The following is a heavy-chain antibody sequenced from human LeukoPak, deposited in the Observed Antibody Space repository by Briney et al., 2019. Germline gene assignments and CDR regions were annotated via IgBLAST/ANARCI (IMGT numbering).Heavy chain of an antibody. CDR1: GGSISSGGYY. D-gene: IGHD3-22*01. CDR2: IYYSGST. Sequence: PSETLSLTCTVSGGSISSGGYYWSWLRQHPGKGLEWIVYIYYSGSTYYHPSLKSRFTISVDTSKNQFSLKLSSVTAADTAVYYCARYVRDYYDSSGYLDWGQGTLVTVSS. V-gene: IGHV4-31*03. J-gene: IGHJ4*02. CDR3: ARYVRDYYDSSGYLD.